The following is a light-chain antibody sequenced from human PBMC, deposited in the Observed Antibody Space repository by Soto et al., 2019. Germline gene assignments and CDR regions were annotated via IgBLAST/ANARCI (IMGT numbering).Light chain of an antibody. Sequence: DIPMTQSPATLSASIGDRVTITCRASQSISDWLAWLQQKPGQAPKLLIYKASTLETGVPSRFSGSGSGTEFTLTISSLQPDDFATYYCQQYNSYSWTFGQGTKVDI. CDR3: QQYNSYSWT. J-gene: IGKJ1*01. CDR1: QSISDW. V-gene: IGKV1-5*03. CDR2: KAS.